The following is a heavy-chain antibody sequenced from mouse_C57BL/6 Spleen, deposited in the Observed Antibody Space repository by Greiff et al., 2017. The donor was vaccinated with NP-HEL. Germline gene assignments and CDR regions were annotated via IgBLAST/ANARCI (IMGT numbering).Heavy chain of an antibody. CDR1: GYTFTSYW. D-gene: IGHD2-4*01. J-gene: IGHJ2*01. CDR2: IHPNSGSS. CDR3: ARRSTMISFDY. Sequence: VQLQQPGAELVKPGASVKLSCKASGYTFTSYWMHWVKQRPGQGLEWIGMIHPNSGSSNYNEKFKSKATLTVDKSSSTAYMQLSSLTSEDSAVYYCARRSTMISFDYWGQGTTLTVSS. V-gene: IGHV1-64*01.